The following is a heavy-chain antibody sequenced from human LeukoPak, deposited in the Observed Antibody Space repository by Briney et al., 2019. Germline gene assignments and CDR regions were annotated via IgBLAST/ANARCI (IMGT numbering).Heavy chain of an antibody. V-gene: IGHV3-48*01. CDR1: GFTFGSYS. CDR2: ISSGTITI. J-gene: IGHJ6*03. Sequence: GGSLRLSCAASGFTFGSYSMSWVRQAPGKGLEWVSYISSGTITILYAASVKGRFTISRDNSKNTLYLQMNSLRAEDTAVYYCAKAFEPFDLLYYMDVWGKGTTVTVSS. CDR3: AKAFEPFDLLYYMDV.